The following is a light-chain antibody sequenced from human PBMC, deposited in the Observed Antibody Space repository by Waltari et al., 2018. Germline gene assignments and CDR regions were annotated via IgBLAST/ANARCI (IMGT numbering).Light chain of an antibody. V-gene: IGLV2-14*03. J-gene: IGLJ3*02. CDR1: RSDVGDYNY. CDR2: DVS. Sequence: QSALTQPASVSGSPGQSITISCSGSRSDVGDYNYVSWHQQHPGKAPKLLIYDVSKRHSGASNRFSGSKSGNTASLTLSGLQAEDEADYYCSSFTSKRTVVFGGGTKVTVL. CDR3: SSFTSKRTVV.